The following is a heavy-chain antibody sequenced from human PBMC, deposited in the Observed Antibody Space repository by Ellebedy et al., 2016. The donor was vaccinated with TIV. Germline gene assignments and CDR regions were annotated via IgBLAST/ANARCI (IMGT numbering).Heavy chain of an antibody. CDR2: ISSSSSYI. CDR3: ARDHSSSWYRTYYFDY. D-gene: IGHD6-13*01. CDR1: GFSFSTYS. J-gene: IGHJ4*02. Sequence: GESLKISCAASGFSFSTYSMNWVRQAPGKGLEWVSSISSSSSYIYYADSVKGRFTISRDNAKNSLYLQMNSLRAEDTAVYYCARDHSSSWYRTYYFDYWGQGTLVTVSS. V-gene: IGHV3-21*01.